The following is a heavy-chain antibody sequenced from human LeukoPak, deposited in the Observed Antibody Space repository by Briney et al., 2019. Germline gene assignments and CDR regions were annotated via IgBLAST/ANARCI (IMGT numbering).Heavy chain of an antibody. Sequence: GGSLRLSCAASGFTFRNYWMGWVRQAPGKGLEWVANTKPDGSAEYYADSVRGRFTTSRDNANNLLYLQMNRLRAEDRAVYYCARGGSPFYWGQGSLVTVSS. CDR3: ARGGSPFY. J-gene: IGHJ4*02. CDR2: TKPDGSAE. D-gene: IGHD3-10*01. V-gene: IGHV3-7*01. CDR1: GFTFRNYW.